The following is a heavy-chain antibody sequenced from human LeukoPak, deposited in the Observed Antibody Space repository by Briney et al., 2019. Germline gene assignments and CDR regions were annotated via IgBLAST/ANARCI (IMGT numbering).Heavy chain of an antibody. CDR3: ARVVGELTDAFDI. Sequence: ASVKVSCKASGYTFTGYYIHWVRQAPGQRLEWMGRINPNSGGPNYAQSFQGRVTMTTDTSISTAYMELSRLRSDDTAVYYCARVVGELTDAFDIWGQGTMVTVSS. V-gene: IGHV1-2*06. CDR2: INPNSGGP. J-gene: IGHJ3*02. D-gene: IGHD1-26*01. CDR1: GYTFTGYY.